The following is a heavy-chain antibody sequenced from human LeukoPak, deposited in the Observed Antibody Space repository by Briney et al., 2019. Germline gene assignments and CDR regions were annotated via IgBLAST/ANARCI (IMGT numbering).Heavy chain of an antibody. V-gene: IGHV3-74*01. J-gene: IGHJ6*02. CDR1: GFTFSSYW. CDR3: ARDYFYGLDV. CDR2: FSDDEGRT. Sequence: GGSLRLSCEVSGFTFSSYWIHWVRQAPGKGLVWVSRFSDDEGRTVYADSVKGRFTISKDNAKNTLYLQMNSLRAEDTAVYYCARDYFYGLDVWGQGTTVAVSS.